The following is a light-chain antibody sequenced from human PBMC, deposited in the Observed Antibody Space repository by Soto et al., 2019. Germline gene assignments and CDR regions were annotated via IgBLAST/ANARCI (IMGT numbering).Light chain of an antibody. CDR2: GAS. CDR1: QSVSSDY. J-gene: IGKJ4*01. CDR3: EQYGSSPGT. V-gene: IGKV3-20*01. Sequence: TVLTLSPATVSLSPGESAPLSCRASQSVSSDYLAWYQQNPDQAPRLLIYGASSRATGIPDRFSGSGSGAVFTLTISRLEPEDFAVYYCEQYGSSPGTFGGGTNVDI.